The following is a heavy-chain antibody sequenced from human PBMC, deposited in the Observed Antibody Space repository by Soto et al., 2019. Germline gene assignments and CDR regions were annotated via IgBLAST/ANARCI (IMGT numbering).Heavy chain of an antibody. CDR2: MNPNSGNT. V-gene: IGHV1-8*01. CDR1: GYPFTSYD. CDR3: ARGNYDFWSGYYYPYYYYYGMDV. J-gene: IGHJ6*02. Sequence: ASVKVSCKASGYPFTSYDINWVRQATGQGLEWMGWMNPNSGNTGYAQKFQGRVTMTRNTSISTAYMELSSLRSEDTAVYYCARGNYDFWSGYYYPYYYYYGMDVWGQGTTVTVSS. D-gene: IGHD3-3*01.